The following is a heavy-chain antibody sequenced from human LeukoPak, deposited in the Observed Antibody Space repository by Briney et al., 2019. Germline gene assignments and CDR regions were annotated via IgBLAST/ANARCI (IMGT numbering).Heavy chain of an antibody. CDR1: GGSISSSSYY. J-gene: IGHJ5*02. CDR2: IYYSGST. D-gene: IGHD3-3*01. V-gene: IGHV4-39*01. Sequence: SETLSLTCTVSGGSISSSSYYWGWIRQPPGKGLEWIGSIYYSGSTYYNPSLKSRVTISVDTSKNQFSLKLSSVTAADTAVYYCGRPSSGVFGEGWFDPWGQGPLVTVSS. CDR3: GRPSSGVFGEGWFDP.